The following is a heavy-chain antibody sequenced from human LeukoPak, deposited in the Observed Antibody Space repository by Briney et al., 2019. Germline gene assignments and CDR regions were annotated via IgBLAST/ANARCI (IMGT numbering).Heavy chain of an antibody. CDR3: ARRMGSGATYPRTFDY. J-gene: IGHJ4*02. V-gene: IGHV4-39*01. CDR2: IGYTGTT. D-gene: IGHD2-8*02. CDR1: GGSISTRNHY. Sequence: PSETLSLTCTVTGGSISTRNHYWGWPRQPPGKGLEWIGSIGYTGTTNSNPSLKSRVTLSVDTSKNQVSLTLSSVTAADTAVYFCARRMGSGATYPRTFDYWGQGTLVTVSS.